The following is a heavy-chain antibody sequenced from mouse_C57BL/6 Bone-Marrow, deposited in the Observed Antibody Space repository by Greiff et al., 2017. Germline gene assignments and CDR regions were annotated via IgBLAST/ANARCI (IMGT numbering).Heavy chain of an antibody. D-gene: IGHD4-1*01. J-gene: IGHJ3*01. CDR2: IYPRSGNT. CDR1: GYTFTSYG. Sequence: QVQLQQSGAELARPGASVKLSCKASGYTFTSYGISWVKQRTGQGLEWIGEIYPRSGNTYYNEKFKGKATLTADKSSSTAYMELRSLTSDDYAVYFCARAWGPAWFAYWGQGTLVTVSA. CDR3: ARAWGPAWFAY. V-gene: IGHV1-81*01.